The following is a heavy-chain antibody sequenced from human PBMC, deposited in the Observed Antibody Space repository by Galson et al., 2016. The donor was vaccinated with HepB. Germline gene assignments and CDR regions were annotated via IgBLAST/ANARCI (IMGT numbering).Heavy chain of an antibody. CDR2: INQDGNEL. CDR1: GFTFSSYW. V-gene: IGHV3-7*03. Sequence: SLRLSCAGSGFTFSSYWLNWVRQAPGKGLEWVANINQDGNELYYVDSVKGRFTISRDNGQNSLFLQMNSLSVEDTAGYFCARVETPPYSRFYVMDVWGQGTTVTVSS. J-gene: IGHJ6*02. CDR3: ARVETPPYSRFYVMDV. D-gene: IGHD2-15*01.